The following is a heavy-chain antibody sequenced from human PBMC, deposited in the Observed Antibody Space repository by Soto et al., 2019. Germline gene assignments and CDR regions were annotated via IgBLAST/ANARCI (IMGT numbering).Heavy chain of an antibody. V-gene: IGHV3-21*01. D-gene: IGHD3-10*01. CDR1: GFTFSSYS. CDR3: ARDQAVWFGELLSLYYFDY. CDR2: ISSSSSYI. Sequence: EVQLVESGGGLVKPGGSLRLSCAASGFTFSSYSMNWVRQAPGKGLEWVSSISSSSSYIYYADSVKGRFTISRDNAKNSLYLQMNSLRAEDTAVYYCARDQAVWFGELLSLYYFDYWGQGTLVTVSS. J-gene: IGHJ4*02.